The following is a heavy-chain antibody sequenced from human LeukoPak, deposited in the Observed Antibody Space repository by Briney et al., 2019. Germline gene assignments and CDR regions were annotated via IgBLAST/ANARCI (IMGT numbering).Heavy chain of an antibody. D-gene: IGHD3-22*01. J-gene: IGHJ4*02. Sequence: SETLSLTCGVSGYSISSGYHWGWIRQPTGKGLEWIGSMSHSGSTYYNPSLKSRVTISVDTSKNQFSVKLSSVTAADTAVYYCTHQYYYDSSGYDYWGQGTLVTVSS. CDR2: MSHSGST. V-gene: IGHV4-38-2*01. CDR1: GYSISSGYH. CDR3: THQYYYDSSGYDY.